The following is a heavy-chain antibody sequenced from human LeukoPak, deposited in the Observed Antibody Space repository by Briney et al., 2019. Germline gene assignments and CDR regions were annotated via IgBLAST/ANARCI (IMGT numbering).Heavy chain of an antibody. Sequence: PSETLSLTCAVYGGSFSGYYWSWIRQPPGKGLEWIGEINHSGSTNYNPSLKSRVTISVDTSKNQFSLKLGSVTAADTAVYYCARIAAASEGFDYWGQGTLVTVSS. CDR3: ARIAAASEGFDY. J-gene: IGHJ4*02. CDR2: INHSGST. D-gene: IGHD6-13*01. CDR1: GGSFSGYY. V-gene: IGHV4-34*01.